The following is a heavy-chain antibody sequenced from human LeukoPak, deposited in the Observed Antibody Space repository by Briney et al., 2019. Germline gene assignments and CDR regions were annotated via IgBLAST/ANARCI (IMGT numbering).Heavy chain of an antibody. Sequence: GASVTVSCKASGYSFSTQSFTWVRQAPGQGLEWMGWVSTYNGNAVSAPKFQGRFTMTTDATTSTVYMELRSLRSDDTAVYYCARGTAVAGRERRYYGMDVWGQGTTVTVSS. CDR3: ARGTAVAGRERRYYGMDV. V-gene: IGHV1-18*01. J-gene: IGHJ6*02. CDR1: GYSFSTQS. CDR2: VSTYNGNA. D-gene: IGHD6-19*01.